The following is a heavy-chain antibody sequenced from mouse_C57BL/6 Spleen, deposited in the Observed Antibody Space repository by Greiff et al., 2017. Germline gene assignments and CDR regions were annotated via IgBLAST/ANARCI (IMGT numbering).Heavy chain of an antibody. D-gene: IGHD1-1*01. CDR3: ARSGNYGSSPAWFAY. Sequence: QVQLQQSGPELVKPGASVKISCKASGYAFSSSWMNWVKQRPGKGLEWIGRIYPGDGDTNYNGKFKGKATLTADKSSSTAYMQLSSLTSEDSAVYFCARSGNYGSSPAWFAYWGQGTLLTVSA. CDR1: GYAFSSSW. CDR2: IYPGDGDT. J-gene: IGHJ3*01. V-gene: IGHV1-82*01.